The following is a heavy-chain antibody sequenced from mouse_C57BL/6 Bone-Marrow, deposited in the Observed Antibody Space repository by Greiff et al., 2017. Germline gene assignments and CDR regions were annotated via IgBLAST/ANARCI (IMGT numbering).Heavy chain of an antibody. V-gene: IGHV5-4*01. Sequence: EVHLVESGGGLVKPGGSLKLSCAASGFTFSSYAMSWVRQTPEKRLEWVATISAGGSYTYYPDNVKGRFTISRDTAKNNLYLQMSHLKSEDTAMYYCARDRWLLRFDYWGQGTTLTVSS. CDR1: GFTFSSYA. CDR3: ARDRWLLRFDY. CDR2: ISAGGSYT. J-gene: IGHJ2*01. D-gene: IGHD2-3*01.